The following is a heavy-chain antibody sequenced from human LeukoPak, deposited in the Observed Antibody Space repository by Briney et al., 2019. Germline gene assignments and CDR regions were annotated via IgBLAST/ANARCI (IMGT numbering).Heavy chain of an antibody. V-gene: IGHV3-7*01. J-gene: IGHJ4*02. D-gene: IGHD3-3*01. CDR2: IKTDGSQT. Sequence: GGSLRLSCAASGFTFSSYWMTWVRQAPGKGLEWVANIKTDGSQTYYVDSVKGRFNISRDNAKNSLYLQMNSLTVDDTATYYCARGLLEWLRLETYYFDYWGQGTLVTVSS. CDR3: ARGLLEWLRLETYYFDY. CDR1: GFTFSSYW.